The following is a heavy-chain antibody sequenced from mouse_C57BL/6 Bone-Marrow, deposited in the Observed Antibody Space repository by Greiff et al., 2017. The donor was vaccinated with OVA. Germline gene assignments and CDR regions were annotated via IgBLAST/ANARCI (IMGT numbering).Heavy chain of an antibody. V-gene: IGHV5-6*01. CDR1: GFTFSSYG. CDR3: ARHTPPYYYGSSPLPTDY. D-gene: IGHD1-1*01. J-gene: IGHJ4*01. Sequence: EVQLVESGGDLVKPGGSLKLSCAASGFTFSSYGMSWARQTPDKRLEWVATISSGGSYTYYPDSVKGRFTISRDNAKNTLYLQLSSLKSDDTAMYYCARHTPPYYYGSSPLPTDYWGQGTSVTVSS. CDR2: ISSGGSYT.